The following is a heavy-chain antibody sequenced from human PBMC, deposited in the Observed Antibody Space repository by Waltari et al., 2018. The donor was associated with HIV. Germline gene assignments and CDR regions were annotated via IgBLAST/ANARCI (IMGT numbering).Heavy chain of an antibody. CDR3: AKDPYCSSTSCSGWFDP. CDR1: GFTFSSYA. D-gene: IGHD2-2*01. J-gene: IGHJ5*02. V-gene: IGHV3-23*01. CDR2: ISGSGGST. Sequence: EVQLLESGGGLVQPGGSLRLSCAASGFTFSSYAMSWVRQAPGKGLEWVSAISGSGGSTYYADSVKGRFTISRDNSKNTLYLQMNSLRAEDTAVYYCAKDPYCSSTSCSGWFDPWGQGTLVTVSS.